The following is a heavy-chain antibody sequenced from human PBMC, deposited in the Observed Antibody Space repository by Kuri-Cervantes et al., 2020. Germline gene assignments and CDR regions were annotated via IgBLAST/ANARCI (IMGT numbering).Heavy chain of an antibody. V-gene: IGHV1-2*02. D-gene: IGHD3-10*01. CDR2: INPNSGGT. J-gene: IGHJ5*02. Sequence: ASVKVSCKASGYTFTGYYMHWVRQAPGQGFEWMGWINPNSGGTNYAQKFQGRVTMTRDTSISTAYMELSRLRSDDTAVYYCARDYYGSGNWFDPWGQGTLVTVSS. CDR3: ARDYYGSGNWFDP. CDR1: GYTFTGYY.